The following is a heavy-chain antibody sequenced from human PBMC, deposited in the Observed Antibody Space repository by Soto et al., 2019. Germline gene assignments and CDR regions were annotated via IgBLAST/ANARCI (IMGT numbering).Heavy chain of an antibody. CDR2: INGDGSST. CDR3: SRDMLGSGRRSPDH. Sequence: EVQLVESGGGLVQPGGSLTLSCAASGFAFTTYWFHWVRQGPGKGLVWVSRINGDGSSTWYADSVKGRLTISRDNAKNTLYLQMIRLRAEVTAVDYCSRDMLGSGRRSPDHWGQCSLVTVSS. V-gene: IGHV3-74*01. J-gene: IGHJ1*01. D-gene: IGHD3-3*01. CDR1: GFAFTTYW.